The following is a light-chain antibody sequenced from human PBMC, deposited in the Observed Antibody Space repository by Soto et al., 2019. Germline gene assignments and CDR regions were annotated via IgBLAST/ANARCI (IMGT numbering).Light chain of an antibody. J-gene: IGKJ1*01. CDR1: QSIRSW. V-gene: IGKV1-5*01. CDR3: QRYDSFSKT. Sequence: DIEMTQSPATLSASIGDRATITCRASQSIRSWLAWYQQKPGKAPQLLIYDASNLESGVPSRFSGRGSGTEFPITISSLQPDDFATYCCQRYDSFSKTFGRGTTVEVK. CDR2: DAS.